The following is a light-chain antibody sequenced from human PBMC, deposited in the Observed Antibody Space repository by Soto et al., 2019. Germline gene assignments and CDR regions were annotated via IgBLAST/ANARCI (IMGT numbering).Light chain of an antibody. CDR3: AAWDDSLSGVV. CDR1: SSNIGSNY. V-gene: IGLV1-47*01. Sequence: QAVVTQPPSASGTPGQRVTISCFGSSSNIGSNYVYWYQQLPGTAPKLLIYRNNQRPSGVPDRFSGSKSGTSASLAISGLRSEDEADYYCAAWDDSLSGVVFGGGTKVTVL. J-gene: IGLJ2*01. CDR2: RNN.